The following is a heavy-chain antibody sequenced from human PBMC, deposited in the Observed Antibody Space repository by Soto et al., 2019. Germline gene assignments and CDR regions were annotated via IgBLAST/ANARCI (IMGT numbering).Heavy chain of an antibody. CDR1: GYTLTIYD. D-gene: IGHD1-20*01. J-gene: IGHJ6*02. Sequence: GASVKVSCKASGYTLTIYDINWVRQAPGQGLEWMGWMNPNSGNTGYAQKFQGRVTMTRNTSISTAYMELSSLRSEDTAVYYCARDRRYNWIHGIVGHAEDNYYYYYGMDVWGQGTTVTVSS. CDR3: ARDRRYNWIHGIVGHAEDNYYYYYGMDV. CDR2: MNPNSGNT. V-gene: IGHV1-8*01.